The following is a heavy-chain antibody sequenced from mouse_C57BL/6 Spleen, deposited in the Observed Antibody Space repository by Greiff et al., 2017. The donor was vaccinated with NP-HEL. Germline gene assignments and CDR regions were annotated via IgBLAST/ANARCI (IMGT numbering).Heavy chain of an antibody. V-gene: IGHV5-9-1*02. CDR1: GFTFSSYA. J-gene: IGHJ3*01. Sequence: EVQGVESGEGLVKPGGSLKLSCAASGFTFSSYAMSWVRQTPEKRLEWVAYISSGGGYIYYAYTVKGRFTISRDTARNTVYLQLSSLKSEDTAMYYWTRDQAIPYYYGTSWFAYWGKGTLVTVAA. CDR2: ISSGGGYI. CDR3: TRDQAIPYYYGTSWFAY. D-gene: IGHD1-1*01.